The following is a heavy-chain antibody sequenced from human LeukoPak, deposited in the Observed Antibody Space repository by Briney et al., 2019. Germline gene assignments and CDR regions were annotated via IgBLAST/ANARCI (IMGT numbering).Heavy chain of an antibody. CDR2: ISSSSSTT. J-gene: IGHJ2*01. Sequence: PGGSLRLSCAASGFTFGSYSMNWVRQAPGKGLEWVSYISSSSSTTYYADSVKGRFTISRDNAKNSLYLQMNSLRAEDTAVYYCARDSGIWYFDLWGRGTLVTVSS. D-gene: IGHD1-14*01. CDR3: ARDSGIWYFDL. V-gene: IGHV3-48*01. CDR1: GFTFGSYS.